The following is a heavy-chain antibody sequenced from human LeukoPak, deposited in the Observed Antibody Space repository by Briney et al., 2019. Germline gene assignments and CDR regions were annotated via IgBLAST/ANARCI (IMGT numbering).Heavy chain of an antibody. V-gene: IGHV4-39*01. D-gene: IGHD6-19*01. Sequence: SETLSLTCTVAGGSISSSSYYWGWNRQPPGKGLEWIGNIYYSGSTSYNPSLKSRVTISVDTSKNQFSLKLSSVTAADTAVYYCARPGPNSDWSFGYFAYWGQGTLVTVSS. CDR3: ARPGPNSDWSFGYFAY. J-gene: IGHJ4*02. CDR1: GGSISSSSYY. CDR2: IYYSGST.